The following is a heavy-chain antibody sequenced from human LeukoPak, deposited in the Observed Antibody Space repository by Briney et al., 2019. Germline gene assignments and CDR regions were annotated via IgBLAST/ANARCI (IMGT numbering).Heavy chain of an antibody. D-gene: IGHD3-3*01. V-gene: IGHV1-18*01. Sequence: GASVKVSCKASGYTFTSYGISWVRQAPGQGLEWMGWISAYNGNTNYAQKLQGRVTMTTDTSTSTAYMELRSLGSDDTAVYYCARRFLEWSPEGNWFDPWGQGTLVTVSS. CDR1: GYTFTSYG. CDR3: ARRFLEWSPEGNWFDP. J-gene: IGHJ5*02. CDR2: ISAYNGNT.